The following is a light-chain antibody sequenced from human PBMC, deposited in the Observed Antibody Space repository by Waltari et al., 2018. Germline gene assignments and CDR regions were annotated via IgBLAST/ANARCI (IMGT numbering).Light chain of an antibody. J-gene: IGKJ4*01. CDR2: WAS. CDR1: QSVLYSSNNKNY. V-gene: IGKV4-1*01. CDR3: QQYFSTPPVT. Sequence: DIVMTQSPDSLAVSLGERATINCKSSQSVLYSSNNKNYLAWYQQKSGQPPKLLIYWASTRESGFPDLFSVSGSVTDFTLTISSLQAEDVAVYYCQQYFSTPPVTFGGGTKVEIK.